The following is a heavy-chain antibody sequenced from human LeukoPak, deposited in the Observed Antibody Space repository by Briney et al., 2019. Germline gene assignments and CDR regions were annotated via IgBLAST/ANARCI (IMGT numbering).Heavy chain of an antibody. V-gene: IGHV3-23*01. J-gene: IGHJ4*02. D-gene: IGHD4-17*01. CDR1: GFTFSSYA. CDR2: ISGSGGST. Sequence: GSLRLSCTASGFTFSSYAMSWVRQAPGKGLEWVSVISGSGGSTYYADSVKGRFTISRDNSKNTLYLQMNSLRAEDTAVYYCAKEIYGDFYYFDYWGQGTLVTVSS. CDR3: AKEIYGDFYYFDY.